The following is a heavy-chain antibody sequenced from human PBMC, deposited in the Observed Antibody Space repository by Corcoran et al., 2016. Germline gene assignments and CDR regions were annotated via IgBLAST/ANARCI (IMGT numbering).Heavy chain of an antibody. CDR1: GFTFTDAW. J-gene: IGHJ6*02. CDR3: RWENKVYYGTDV. Sequence: EVQLVVSGGGLVKPGESLRLSCVASGFTFTDAWMSWVRQAPGQGLEWVGRIKSHGSGGTTDYAAPVKDRFTISSDVSRNTVFLQMDSLKSDDTAVYYCRWENKVYYGTDVWGQGTTVTVSS. V-gene: IGHV3-15*01. D-gene: IGHD1-26*01. CDR2: IKSHGSGGTT.